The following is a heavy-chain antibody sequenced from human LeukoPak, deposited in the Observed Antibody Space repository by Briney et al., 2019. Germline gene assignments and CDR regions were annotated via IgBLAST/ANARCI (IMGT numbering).Heavy chain of an antibody. CDR2: INQDGSET. CDR1: GFTFSSHW. CDR3: ARYSGADC. J-gene: IGHJ4*02. Sequence: PGGSLRLSCAGSGFTFSSHWMNWVRQAPGKGLEWVAHINQDGSETYYVDSVKGRFTISRDNAKNSLYLQMNSLRAEDTAVYYCARYSGADCWGQGTLVTVSS. D-gene: IGHD4-11*01. V-gene: IGHV3-7*03.